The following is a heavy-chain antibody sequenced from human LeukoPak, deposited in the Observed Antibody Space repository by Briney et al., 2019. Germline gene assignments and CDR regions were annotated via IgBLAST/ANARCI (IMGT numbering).Heavy chain of an antibody. V-gene: IGHV1-69*05. Sequence: ASVKVSCKASGGTFSSYAISWVRQAPGQGLEWMGGIIPIFGTANYAQKFQGRVTITTDESTSTAYMELSSLRSEDTAVYYCARGGSSSSGGVYFDYWGQGTLVTVSS. D-gene: IGHD6-6*01. J-gene: IGHJ4*02. CDR1: GGTFSSYA. CDR3: ARGGSSSSGGVYFDY. CDR2: IIPIFGTA.